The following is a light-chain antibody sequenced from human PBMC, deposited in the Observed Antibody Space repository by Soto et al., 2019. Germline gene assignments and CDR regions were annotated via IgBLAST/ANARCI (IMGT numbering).Light chain of an antibody. CDR2: DAS. CDR1: QNIGDY. V-gene: IGKV3-11*01. J-gene: IGKJ1*01. Sequence: VLTQSPVTLSLSRGETATLSCRTSQNIGDYLAWYQQRPGQPPRLLIYDASSRVTGVPARFSGRGSGTDFTLTISYLQPEDFAVYYCQHRNNGRTFGQGTKVEIK. CDR3: QHRNNGRT.